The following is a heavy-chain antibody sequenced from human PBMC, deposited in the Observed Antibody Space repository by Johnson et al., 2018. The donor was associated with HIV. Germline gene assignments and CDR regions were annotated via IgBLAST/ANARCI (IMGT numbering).Heavy chain of an antibody. Sequence: VQLVESGGGLTQAGGSLRLSCAVSGFTVSSNYMSWVRQAPGKGLEWVSVIYSGGSKYYADSVKGRFTISRDNSKNTLYLQMNSLRVEDTAVYYCAKGADYADYEGAFDIWGQGTMVTVSS. V-gene: IGHV3-66*01. D-gene: IGHD4-17*01. J-gene: IGHJ3*02. CDR2: IYSGGSK. CDR3: AKGADYADYEGAFDI. CDR1: GFTVSSNY.